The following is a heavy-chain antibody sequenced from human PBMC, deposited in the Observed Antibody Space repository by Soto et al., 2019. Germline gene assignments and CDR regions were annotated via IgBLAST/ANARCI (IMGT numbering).Heavy chain of an antibody. CDR2: ISYEGSNK. V-gene: IGHV3-30-3*01. Sequence: SLRLSCVASGFTFGTYAIHWVRLAPGKGLQLVALISYEGSNKYYADSVKGRFTISRDNSKNTLYLQMNSLRAEDTAVYYCARARVQQLPAWFGPWDQGXLVTVYS. CDR3: ARARVQQLPAWFGP. J-gene: IGHJ5*01. D-gene: IGHD6-6*01. CDR1: GFTFGTYA.